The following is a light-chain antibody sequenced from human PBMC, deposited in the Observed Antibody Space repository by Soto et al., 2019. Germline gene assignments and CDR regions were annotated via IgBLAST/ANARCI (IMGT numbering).Light chain of an antibody. CDR3: SSYTVSRDVV. CDR2: DVS. V-gene: IGLV2-14*01. J-gene: IGLJ2*01. CDR1: GSDVGGYNY. Sequence: QSALTQPASVSGSPGQSITISCTGTGSDVGGYNYVSWYQQHPGKAPKLMIYDVSNRPSGVSNRFSGSKSGNTASLTISGLQAEDEADYYCSSYTVSRDVVFGGGTKLTVL.